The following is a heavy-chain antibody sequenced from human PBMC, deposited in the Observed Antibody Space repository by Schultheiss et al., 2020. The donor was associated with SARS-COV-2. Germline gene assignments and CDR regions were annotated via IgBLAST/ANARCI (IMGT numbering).Heavy chain of an antibody. V-gene: IGHV4-61*10. J-gene: IGHJ5*02. D-gene: IGHD6-19*01. CDR3: ARIYSSGWYGYGGWFDP. CDR1: GGSISSGSYY. CDR2: IYYSGST. Sequence: SETLSLTCTVSGGSISSGSYYWSWIRQPAGKGLEWIGYIYYSGSTNYNPSLKSRVTISVDTSKNQFSLKLSSVTAADTAVYYCARIYSSGWYGYGGWFDPWGQGTLVTVSS.